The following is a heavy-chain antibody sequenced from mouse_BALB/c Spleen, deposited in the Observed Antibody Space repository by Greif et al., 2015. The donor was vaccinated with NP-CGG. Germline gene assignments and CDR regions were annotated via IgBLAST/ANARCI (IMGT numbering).Heavy chain of an antibody. V-gene: IGHV14-3*02. Sequence: VHVKQSGAELVKPGASVKLSCTASGFNIKDTYMHWVKQGPEQGLEWIGRIDPANGNTKYDPKFQGKATITADTSSNTASLQLSSLTSEDTAVYYCASHLTTVVAYYYAMDYWGQGPSVTVSS. CDR2: IDPANGNT. CDR3: ASHLTTVVAYYYAMDY. D-gene: IGHD1-1*01. CDR1: GFNIKDTY. J-gene: IGHJ4*01.